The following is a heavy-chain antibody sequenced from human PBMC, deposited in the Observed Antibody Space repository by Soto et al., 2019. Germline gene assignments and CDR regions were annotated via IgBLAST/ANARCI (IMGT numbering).Heavy chain of an antibody. Sequence: QVQLVQSGAGVQQAGSSGKVSCKTSGDTFGNYSVTWVRQAPGHGLEWVVGIIPICDTTNFAQQVQDRVTINADESTGTVDMELSSLRSAATAVYSCAKSPTCGVLIDYYNGLDVWGQGTSVTVSS. J-gene: IGHJ6*02. D-gene: IGHD3-3*01. CDR1: GDTFGNYS. CDR2: IIPICDTT. V-gene: IGHV1-69*01. CDR3: AKSPTCGVLIDYYNGLDV.